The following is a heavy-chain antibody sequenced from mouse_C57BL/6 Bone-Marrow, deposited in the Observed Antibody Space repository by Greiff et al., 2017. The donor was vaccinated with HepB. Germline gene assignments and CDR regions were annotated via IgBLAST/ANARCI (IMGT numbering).Heavy chain of an antibody. D-gene: IGHD1-1*01. CDR2: IYPRSGNT. CDR3: ARVATVVEVY. V-gene: IGHV1-81*01. Sequence: VQRVESGAELARPGASVKLSCKASGYTFTSYGISWVKQRTGQGLEWIGEIYPRSGNTYYNEKFKGKATLTADNSSSTAYMELRSLTSEDSAVYFCARVATVVEVYWGQGTALTVSS. CDR1: GYTFTSYG. J-gene: IGHJ2*01.